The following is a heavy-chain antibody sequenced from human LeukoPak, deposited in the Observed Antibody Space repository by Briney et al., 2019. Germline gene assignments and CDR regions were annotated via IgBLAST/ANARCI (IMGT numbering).Heavy chain of an antibody. CDR3: ARGRVGAMYYFDY. CDR2: ISSSSSTI. V-gene: IGHV3-48*01. D-gene: IGHD1-26*01. J-gene: IGHJ4*02. Sequence: GGSLRLSCAASGFTFSSYSMNWVRQAPGKGLEWVSYISSSSSTIYYADSVKGRFTISRDNAKNSLYPQMNSLRAEDTAVYYCARGRVGAMYYFDYWGQGTLVTVSS. CDR1: GFTFSSYS.